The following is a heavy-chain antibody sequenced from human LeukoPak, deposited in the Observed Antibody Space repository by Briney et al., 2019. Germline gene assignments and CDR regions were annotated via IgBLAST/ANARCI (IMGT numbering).Heavy chain of an antibody. Sequence: PSETLSLTCAVYGGSFSGYYWSWIRQPPGKGLEWIGGINHSGSTNYNPSLKSRGTISVDTSKNQFSRKLSSVTAGDTAVYYCARGLHSGDYGPYYYYYYMDVWGKGTTVTVSS. CDR1: GGSFSGYY. CDR3: ARGLHSGDYGPYYYYYYMDV. J-gene: IGHJ6*03. V-gene: IGHV4-34*01. CDR2: INHSGST. D-gene: IGHD4-17*01.